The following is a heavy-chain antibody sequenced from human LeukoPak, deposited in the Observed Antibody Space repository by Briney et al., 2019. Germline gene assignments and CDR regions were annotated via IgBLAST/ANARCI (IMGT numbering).Heavy chain of an antibody. CDR2: IFYSGST. CDR1: GGSISSSNYY. V-gene: IGHV4-39*07. CDR3: ARLVAATGNFDY. Sequence: SETLSLTCTVSGGSISSSNYYCAWIRQPPGKGLEWIGSIFYSGSTYYNPSLKSRATISVDRSKNQFSLKLSSVTAADTAVYYCARLVAATGNFDYWGQGTLVTVSS. D-gene: IGHD6-13*01. J-gene: IGHJ4*02.